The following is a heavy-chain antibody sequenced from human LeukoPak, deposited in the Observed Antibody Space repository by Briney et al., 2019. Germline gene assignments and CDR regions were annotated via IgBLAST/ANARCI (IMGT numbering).Heavy chain of an antibody. CDR2: IYYSGST. J-gene: IGHJ3*02. CDR3: ARVKRGYSYVYFDI. CDR1: GGSISSSNYY. D-gene: IGHD5-18*01. Sequence: PSETLSLTCTVSGGSISSSNYYWGWIRQPPGKGLEWIGSIYYSGSTYYNPSLKSRVTISVVTSKNQFSLKLSSVTAADTAVYYCARVKRGYSYVYFDIWGQGTMVTVSS. V-gene: IGHV4-39*01.